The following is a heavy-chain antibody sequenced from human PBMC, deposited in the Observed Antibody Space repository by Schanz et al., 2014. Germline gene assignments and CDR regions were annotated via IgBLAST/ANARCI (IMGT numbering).Heavy chain of an antibody. V-gene: IGHV1-69*04. CDR3: ASSGAAYSSSWDFDY. D-gene: IGHD6-13*01. J-gene: IGHJ4*02. CDR1: GYTFTSHG. CDR2: IIPSLGLA. Sequence: QVQLVQSGAEVKKPGASVKVSCKASGYTFTSHGINWVRQAPGQGLEWMGRIIPSLGLAKYEQKFQGRVTITADKSTFTAYMDVSSLRSEDTAVYYCASSGAAYSSSWDFDYWGQGTLVTVSS.